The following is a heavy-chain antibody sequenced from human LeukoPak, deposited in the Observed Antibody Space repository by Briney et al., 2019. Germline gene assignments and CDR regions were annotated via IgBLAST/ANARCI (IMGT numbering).Heavy chain of an antibody. D-gene: IGHD1-26*01. CDR3: ARRIGSDIVGAKTYYYYYYMDV. CDR1: GGSISSSSYY. J-gene: IGHJ6*03. V-gene: IGHV4-39*07. Sequence: SETLSLTCTVSGGSISSSSYYWGWIRQPPGKGLEWIGSIYYSGSTYYNPSLKSRVTISVDTSKNQFSLKLSSVTAADTAVYYCARRIGSDIVGAKTYYYYYYMDVWGKGTTVTISS. CDR2: IYYSGST.